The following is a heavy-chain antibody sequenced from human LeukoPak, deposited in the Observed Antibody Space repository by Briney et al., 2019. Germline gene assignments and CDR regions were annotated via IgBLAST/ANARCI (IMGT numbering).Heavy chain of an antibody. V-gene: IGHV3-66*04. Sequence: GGSLRLSCAASGFTVSSNYMSWVRQAPGKGLEWVSVIYSCGSTYYADSVKGRFTISRDNSKNTLYLQMNSLRAEDTAVYYCARQCIAAAGTGFGNWGQGPLVTVSS. CDR3: ARQCIAAAGTGFGN. J-gene: IGHJ4*02. D-gene: IGHD6-13*01. CDR2: IYSCGST. CDR1: GFTVSSNY.